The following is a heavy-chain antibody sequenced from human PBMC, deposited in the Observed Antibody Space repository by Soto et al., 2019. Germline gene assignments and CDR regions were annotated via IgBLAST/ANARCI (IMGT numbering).Heavy chain of an antibody. CDR3: ARDGRNSAREGWFDP. CDR2: INPSGGST. CDR1: GYTFTSYY. J-gene: IGHJ5*02. D-gene: IGHD1-26*01. V-gene: IGHV1-46*03. Sequence: GASVKVSCKASGYTFTSYYMHWVRQAPGQGLEWMGIINPSGGSTSYAQKFQGRVTMTRDTSTSTVYMELSSLRSEDTAVYYCARDGRNSAREGWFDPWGQGTLVTVSS.